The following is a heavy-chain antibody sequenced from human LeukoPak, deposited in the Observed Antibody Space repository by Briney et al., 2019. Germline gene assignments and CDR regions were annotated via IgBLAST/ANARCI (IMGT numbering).Heavy chain of an antibody. Sequence: ASVKVSCKASGYTFTSYDINWVRQATGQGLEWMGWMNPDSGATGYEQKFQGRVTMTRDTSISTAYLELTGLTSEDTAVYYCAKSEMGGGVKFDYWGQGTLVTVSS. D-gene: IGHD3-16*01. CDR3: AKSEMGGGVKFDY. J-gene: IGHJ4*02. CDR1: GYTFTSYD. CDR2: MNPDSGAT. V-gene: IGHV1-8*01.